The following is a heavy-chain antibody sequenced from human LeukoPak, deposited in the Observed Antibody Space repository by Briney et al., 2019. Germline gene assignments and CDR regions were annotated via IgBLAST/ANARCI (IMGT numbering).Heavy chain of an antibody. D-gene: IGHD1-26*01. CDR3: ARVGYNGFGVLDY. CDR1: GDSISNSRW. J-gene: IGHJ4*02. V-gene: IGHV4-4*02. Sequence: PSETLSLTCTVSGDSISNSRWWTWVRHSPGKGLEWIGEIYRGGSAKYNPSLKSRVTMSVDKSKNQFSLELNSVTAADTAVYYCARVGYNGFGVLDYWGQGNLVTVSS. CDR2: IYRGGSA.